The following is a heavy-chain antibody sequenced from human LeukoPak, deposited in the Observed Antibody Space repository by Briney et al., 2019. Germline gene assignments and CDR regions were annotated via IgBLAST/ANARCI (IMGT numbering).Heavy chain of an antibody. CDR2: VWYDGSKK. D-gene: IGHD3-10*01. CDR3: AREITMVRGADWFDP. V-gene: IGHV3-33*01. Sequence: GGSLRLSCAASGFTFSSYGKHWVRHPPGNGLGRVAIVWYDGSKKNYANSVKGRFTISRENSKNTLYLQMNSLRAQGTAVYYCAREITMVRGADWFDPWGQGTMVTVSS. CDR1: GFTFSSYG. J-gene: IGHJ3*01.